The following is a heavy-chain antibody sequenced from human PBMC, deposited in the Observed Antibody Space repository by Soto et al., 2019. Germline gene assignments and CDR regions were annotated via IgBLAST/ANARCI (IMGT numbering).Heavy chain of an antibody. CDR3: ARDSKPRYRSSSEFPWFDP. D-gene: IGHD6-6*01. CDR2: IIPIFGTA. J-gene: IGHJ5*02. CDR1: GGTFSSYA. Sequence: SVKVSCKASGGTFSSYAISWVRQAPGQGLEWMGGIIPIFGTANYAQKFQGRVTITADKSTSTAYMELSSLRSEDTAVYYCARDSKPRYRSSSEFPWFDPWGQGPLVTVSS. V-gene: IGHV1-69*06.